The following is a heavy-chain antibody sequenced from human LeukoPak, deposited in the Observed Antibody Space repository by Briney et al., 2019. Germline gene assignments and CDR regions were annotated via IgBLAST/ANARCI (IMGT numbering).Heavy chain of an antibody. Sequence: ASVKVSCKASGYTFTSHGISWVRQAPGQGLEWMGWISTYNGNTNYAEKFQGRVTMTTDTSTSTAYMELRSLRSDDTAVYYCARDYYESSGYTSLNWFDPWGQGTLVTVSS. J-gene: IGHJ5*02. CDR3: ARDYYESSGYTSLNWFDP. CDR2: ISTYNGNT. CDR1: GYTFTSHG. V-gene: IGHV1-18*01. D-gene: IGHD3-22*01.